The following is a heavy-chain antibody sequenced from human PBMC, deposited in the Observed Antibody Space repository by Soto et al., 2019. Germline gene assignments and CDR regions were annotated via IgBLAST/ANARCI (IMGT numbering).Heavy chain of an antibody. CDR2: IYDSGSP. CDR1: GCSISVYY. D-gene: IGHD3-9*01. CDR3: ARGVGSSPPRY. J-gene: IGHJ4*02. V-gene: IGHV4-59*01. Sequence: XETLSLTCTISGCSISVYYWSWIRQSPGQGLEWIGYIYDSGSPYYNPSLKTRVTISADTSKNQISLKLTSATAADTAVYFCARGVGSSPPRYWGRGTLVTVSS.